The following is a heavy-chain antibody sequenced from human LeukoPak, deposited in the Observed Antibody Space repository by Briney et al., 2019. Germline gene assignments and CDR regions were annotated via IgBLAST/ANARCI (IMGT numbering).Heavy chain of an antibody. Sequence: PSQTLSLTCTVSGASISSGSHYYNWIRQCPGKGLEWIGYIYYTGITSYHPSLKGRVTMSVDLSMNQVSLKVSSLTAADTAVYYCAASSGVTLGRFWGQGALVTVSS. V-gene: IGHV4-31*03. D-gene: IGHD3-16*01. CDR1: GASISSGSHY. J-gene: IGHJ4*02. CDR2: IYYTGIT. CDR3: AASSGVTLGRF.